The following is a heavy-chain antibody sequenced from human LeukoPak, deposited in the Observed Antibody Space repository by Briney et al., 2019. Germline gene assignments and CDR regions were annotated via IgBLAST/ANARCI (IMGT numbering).Heavy chain of an antibody. CDR1: GFTFSDYY. V-gene: IGHV3-11*05. J-gene: IGHJ3*02. Sequence: GGSLRLSCAASGFTFSDYYMSWIRQAPGKGLDWVSYISSSSSYTNYADSVKGRFTISRDNAKNSLYLQMSSLRAEDTAVYYCARAKLWATVVNGAFDIWGQGTMVTVSS. CDR2: ISSSSSYT. D-gene: IGHD4-23*01. CDR3: ARAKLWATVVNGAFDI.